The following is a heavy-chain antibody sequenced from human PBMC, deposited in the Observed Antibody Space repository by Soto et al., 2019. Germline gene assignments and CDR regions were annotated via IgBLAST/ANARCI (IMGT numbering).Heavy chain of an antibody. Sequence: EVQLLESGGGLVQPGGSLRLSCAASGFTFSSYAMSWVRQAPGKGLEWVSAISGSGGTTYYADSVKGRFTFSRDNSKNTLDLQMNSLRAEDTAVYYFAKTANGWFSAFDIWGQGTMVTVSS. CDR2: ISGSGGTT. CDR1: GFTFSSYA. V-gene: IGHV3-23*01. D-gene: IGHD6-19*01. CDR3: AKTANGWFSAFDI. J-gene: IGHJ3*02.